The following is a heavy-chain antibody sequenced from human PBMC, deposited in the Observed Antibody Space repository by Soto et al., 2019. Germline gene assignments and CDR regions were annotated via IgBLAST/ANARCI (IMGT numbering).Heavy chain of an antibody. D-gene: IGHD3-10*02. J-gene: IGHJ6*02. CDR2: ISYDGSNK. Sequence: GGSLRLSCAASGFTFSSYAMHWVRQAPGKGLEWVAVISYDGSNKYYADSVKGRFTISRDNSKNTLYLQMNSLRAEDTAVYYCAREFIFGELLSAPYYYYGMDVWGQGTTVTVSS. CDR1: GFTFSSYA. CDR3: AREFIFGELLSAPYYYYGMDV. V-gene: IGHV3-30-3*01.